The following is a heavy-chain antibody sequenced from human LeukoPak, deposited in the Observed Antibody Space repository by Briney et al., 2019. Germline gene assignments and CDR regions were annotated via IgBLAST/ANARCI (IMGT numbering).Heavy chain of an antibody. Sequence: GGSLRLSCAASGFTASSYAMHWVRQPIGKGLEWVSALGIAGDTFYPGSVKGRFTISRENAKNSLYLQMNSLRAEDTAMYYCARQKQSHGNFDYWGQGTLVTVSS. CDR3: ARQKQSHGNFDY. CDR2: LGIAGDT. D-gene: IGHD1-26*01. V-gene: IGHV3-13*01. J-gene: IGHJ4*02. CDR1: GFTASSYA.